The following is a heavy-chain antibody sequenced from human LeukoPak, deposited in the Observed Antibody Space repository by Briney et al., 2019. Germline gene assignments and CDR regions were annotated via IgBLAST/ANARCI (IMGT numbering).Heavy chain of an antibody. V-gene: IGHV3-9*01. J-gene: IGHJ4*02. CDR2: ISWNSGSI. CDR3: AKADSSGSYFDY. D-gene: IGHD3-22*01. CDR1: GFTFDDYA. Sequence: GGSLRLSCAASGFTFDDYAMHWVRQAPGKGLEWVSGISWNSGSIGYADSVKGRFTISRDNVKNSLYLQMNSLRAEDTALYYCAKADSSGSYFDYWGQGTLVTVSS.